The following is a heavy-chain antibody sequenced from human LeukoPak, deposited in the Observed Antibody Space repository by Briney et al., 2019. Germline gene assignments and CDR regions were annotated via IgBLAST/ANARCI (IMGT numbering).Heavy chain of an antibody. CDR3: ARDGSGRVPEMSAPDY. D-gene: IGHD3-10*01. Sequence: TGGSLRLSCAASGFTFSSYSMNWVRQAPGKGLEWVSYIRSSSRTIYYADSVKGRFTISRDNAKNSLFLQMNSLRAEDTAVYYCARDGSGRVPEMSAPDYWGQGTLATVSS. CDR1: GFTFSSYS. CDR2: IRSSSRTI. J-gene: IGHJ4*02. V-gene: IGHV3-48*01.